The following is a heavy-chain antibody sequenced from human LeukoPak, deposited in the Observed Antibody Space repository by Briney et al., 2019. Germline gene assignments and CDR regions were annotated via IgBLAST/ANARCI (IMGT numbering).Heavy chain of an antibody. V-gene: IGHV4-61*02. CDR1: GGSISSGSYY. J-gene: IGHJ6*02. D-gene: IGHD4-17*01. CDR2: SYTSGTT. CDR3: ARVTHDYGSYGMDV. Sequence: SQTLSLTCTVSGGSISSGSYYWSWIRQPAGKGLEWIGRSYTSGTTNYNPSLKSRVTMSVDTSKNQFSLKLSSVTAADTAVYYCARVTHDYGSYGMDVWGQGTTVTVSS.